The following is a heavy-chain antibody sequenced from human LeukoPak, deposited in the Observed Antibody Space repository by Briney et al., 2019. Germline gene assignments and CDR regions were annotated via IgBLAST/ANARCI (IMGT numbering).Heavy chain of an antibody. D-gene: IGHD2-2*01. CDR1: GFTFSSYA. CDR2: ISGNGGST. Sequence: GGSLRLSCAASGFTFSSYAMSWVRQAPGKGLEWVSAISGNGGSTYYADSVKGRFTISRDNSKNTLYLQMNSLRAEDTAVYYCAKEFGYCSSTSCYWYYFDYWGQGTLVTVSS. V-gene: IGHV3-23*01. CDR3: AKEFGYCSSTSCYWYYFDY. J-gene: IGHJ4*02.